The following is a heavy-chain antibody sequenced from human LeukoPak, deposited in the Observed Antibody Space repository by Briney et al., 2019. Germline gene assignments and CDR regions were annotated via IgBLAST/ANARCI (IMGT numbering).Heavy chain of an antibody. J-gene: IGHJ2*01. CDR1: GGSIGGSSHY. CDR3: ARGPTPEGSYWYFDL. CDR2: IYHSGST. V-gene: IGHV4-39*07. Sequence: PSETLSLTCTVSGGSIGGSSHYWGWIRQPPGKGLEWIGEIYHSGSTNYNPSLKSRVTISVDKSKNQFSLKLSSVTAADTAVYYCARGPTPEGSYWYFDLWGRGTLVTVSS.